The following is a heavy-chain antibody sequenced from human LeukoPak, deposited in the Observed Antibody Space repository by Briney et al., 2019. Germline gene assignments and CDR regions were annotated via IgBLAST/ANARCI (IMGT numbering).Heavy chain of an antibody. CDR1: GYTLTELS. D-gene: IGHD5-18*01. CDR3: ARGERGYTYGQLAD. J-gene: IGHJ4*02. Sequence: ASVKVSCEVSGYTLTELSTHWVRQAPGQGLEWMGWISPNSGGTKYAQRFQGRVTMTRDTSISTVYMELSSLTSDDTAVYYCARGERGYTYGQLADWGQGTLVTVSS. CDR2: ISPNSGGT. V-gene: IGHV1-2*02.